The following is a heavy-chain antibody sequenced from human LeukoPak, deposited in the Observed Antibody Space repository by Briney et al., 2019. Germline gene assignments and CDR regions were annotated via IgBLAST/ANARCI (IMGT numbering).Heavy chain of an antibody. Sequence: SETLSLTCAVSGGSFSAYYWTWIRQPPGKGLEWIGYVYYSGSTDYNPSLKSRVTMSVDTSKNQFSLKLSSVTAADTAVYYCARAPKNYYDSSGYYFDYFDYWGQGTLVTVSS. V-gene: IGHV4-59*12. CDR1: GGSFSAYY. CDR3: ARAPKNYYDSSGYYFDYFDY. CDR2: VYYSGST. J-gene: IGHJ4*02. D-gene: IGHD3-22*01.